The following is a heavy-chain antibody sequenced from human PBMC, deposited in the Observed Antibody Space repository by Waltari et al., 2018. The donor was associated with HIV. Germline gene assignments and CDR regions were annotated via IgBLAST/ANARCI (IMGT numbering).Heavy chain of an antibody. D-gene: IGHD2-21*02. Sequence: VQLQESGPGLVKFSQTLSLTCNVSGASITSGTSFWTWLRTPAGTTLEWIGRTSTSGSIKYNTSLKGRVTISRDTSNNHFSLTVTSVTAADTAVYYCAREALVYKYGRYCSDDDCYSRWFDPWGHGTQVTVSS. J-gene: IGHJ5*02. V-gene: IGHV4-61*02. CDR3: AREALVYKYGRYCSDDDCYSRWFDP. CDR2: TSTSGSI. CDR1: GASITSGTSF.